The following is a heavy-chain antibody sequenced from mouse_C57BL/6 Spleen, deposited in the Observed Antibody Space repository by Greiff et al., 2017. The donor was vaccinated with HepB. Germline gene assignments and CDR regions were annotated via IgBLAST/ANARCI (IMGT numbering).Heavy chain of an antibody. J-gene: IGHJ4*01. Sequence: QVQLKQSGAELVRPGTSVKMSCKASGYTFTNYWIGWAKQRPGHGLEWIGDIYPGGGYTNYNEKFKGKATLTADKSSSTAYMQFSSLTSDDSAIYYCARWVGTYYSNYGNYYAMDYWGQGTSVTVSS. CDR3: ARWVGTYYSNYGNYYAMDY. V-gene: IGHV1-63*01. CDR2: IYPGGGYT. CDR1: GYTFTNYW. D-gene: IGHD2-5*01.